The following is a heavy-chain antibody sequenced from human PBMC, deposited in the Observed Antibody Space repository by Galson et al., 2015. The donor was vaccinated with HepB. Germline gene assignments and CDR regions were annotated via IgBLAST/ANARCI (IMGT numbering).Heavy chain of an antibody. CDR2: ISSSSSTI. D-gene: IGHD3-16*01. Sequence: SLRLSCAASGFTFSSYSMNWVRQAPGKGLEWVSYISSSSSTIYYADSVKGRFTISRDNSKNTLYLQMNSLRAEDTAVYYCARAAGWMGLGGRNAFDIWGQGTMVTVSS. J-gene: IGHJ3*02. CDR1: GFTFSSYS. V-gene: IGHV3-48*01. CDR3: ARAAGWMGLGGRNAFDI.